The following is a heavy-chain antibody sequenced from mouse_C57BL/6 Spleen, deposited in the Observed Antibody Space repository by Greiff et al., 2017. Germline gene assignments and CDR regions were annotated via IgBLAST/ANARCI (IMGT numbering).Heavy chain of an antibody. CDR1: GYTFTEYT. CDR3: ARHEALYGSSYWDY. Sequence: VKLMESGAELVKPGASVKLSCKASGYTFTEYTIHWVKQRSGQGLEWIGGFYPGSGSIKYNEKFKDKATLTADKSSSTVYMELSRLTSEDSAVDFCARHEALYGSSYWDYWGQGTTLTVSS. J-gene: IGHJ2*01. D-gene: IGHD1-1*01. CDR2: FYPGSGSI. V-gene: IGHV1-62-2*01.